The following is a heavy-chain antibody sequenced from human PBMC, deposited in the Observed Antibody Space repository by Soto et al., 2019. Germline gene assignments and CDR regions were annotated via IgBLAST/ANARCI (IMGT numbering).Heavy chain of an antibody. J-gene: IGHJ2*01. CDR3: AYKPGYSSGWTYWYFDL. CDR2: ISYDVSNK. D-gene: IGHD6-19*01. CDR1: GFTVSSYG. V-gene: IGHV3-30*03. Sequence: ESVGGVVQPGSSLRLSCAASGFTVSSYGMHWLRQAPGKGLEWEAVISYDVSNKYYADSVKGRFTISRDNSKNTLYLQMNSLRAEDTAVYYCAYKPGYSSGWTYWYFDLCGRGTLVTVSS.